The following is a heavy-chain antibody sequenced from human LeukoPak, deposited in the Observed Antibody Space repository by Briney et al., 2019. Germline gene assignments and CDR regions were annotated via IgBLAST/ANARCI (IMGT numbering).Heavy chain of an antibody. CDR1: GYSFTSYW. D-gene: IGHD5-24*01. V-gene: IGHV5-51*01. Sequence: GESLKISCKGSGYSFTSYWIGWVRQMPGKGLEWMGIIYPGDSDTRYSPSFQGQVTISADKSISTAYLQWSSLKASDTAMYYCARQGRDGYTADYYYYYMDVWGKGTTVTVPS. CDR3: ARQGRDGYTADYYYYYMDV. J-gene: IGHJ6*03. CDR2: IYPGDSDT.